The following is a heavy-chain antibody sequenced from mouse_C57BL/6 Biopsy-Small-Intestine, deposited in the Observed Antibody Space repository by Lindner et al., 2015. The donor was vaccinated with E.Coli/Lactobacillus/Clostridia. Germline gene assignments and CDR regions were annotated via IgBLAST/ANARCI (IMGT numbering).Heavy chain of an antibody. J-gene: IGHJ1*03. Sequence: EVQLQESGPSLVRPSQTLSLTCTVTGFSINSDCYWIWIRQFPGNKLEYIGYTFYSGITYYNPSLESRTYITRDTSKNQFSLKLSSVTTVDTATYYCARYYYSSTYWYFDVWGTGTTVTVSS. CDR3: ARYYYSSTYWYFDV. CDR2: TFYSGIT. CDR1: GFSINSDCY. D-gene: IGHD1-1*01. V-gene: IGHV3-3*01.